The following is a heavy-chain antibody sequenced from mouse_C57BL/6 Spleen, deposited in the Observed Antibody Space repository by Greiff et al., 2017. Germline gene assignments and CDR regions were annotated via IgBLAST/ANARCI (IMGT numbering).Heavy chain of an antibody. V-gene: IGHV7-3*01. CDR1: GFTFTDYY. J-gene: IGHJ4*01. Sequence: EVNVVESGGGLVQPGGSLSFSCAASGFTFTDYYMSWVRQPPGKALEWLGFIRNKANGYTTEYSASVKGRFTISRDNSQRILYLQMNARRAEDSATYYCARYGLGIWAMDYWGPGTSVTVSS. CDR3: ARYGLGIWAMDY. D-gene: IGHD3-1*01. CDR2: IRNKANGYTT.